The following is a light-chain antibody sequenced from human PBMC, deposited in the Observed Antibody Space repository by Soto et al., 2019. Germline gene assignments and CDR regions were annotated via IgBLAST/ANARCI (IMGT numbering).Light chain of an antibody. V-gene: IGKV1D-16*01. J-gene: IGKJ1*01. CDR1: QGISSW. CDR3: QQHGSSLTWT. Sequence: DIQMTQSPSSVSASVGDRVTITCRASQGISSWLAWYQQKPEKAPKLVIYDASSLQSGVPSRFSGSGSGTDFTLTISRLEPEDFAVYYCQQHGSSLTWTFGQGTKVDI. CDR2: DAS.